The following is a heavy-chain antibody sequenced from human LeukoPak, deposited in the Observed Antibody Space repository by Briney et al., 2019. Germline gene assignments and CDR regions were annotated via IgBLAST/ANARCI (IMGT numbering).Heavy chain of an antibody. CDR2: ISYDGSNK. CDR3: ARDSTAVVGATDY. CDR1: GFTFSSYA. J-gene: IGHJ4*02. Sequence: GRSLRLSCAVSGFTFSSYAVHWVRQAPGKGREWVAVISYDGSNKYYADSVKGRFTISRDNSKNTLFLQMNSLRPEDTALFFCARDSTAVVGATDYWGQGTLVTVSS. V-gene: IGHV3-30*04. D-gene: IGHD1-26*01.